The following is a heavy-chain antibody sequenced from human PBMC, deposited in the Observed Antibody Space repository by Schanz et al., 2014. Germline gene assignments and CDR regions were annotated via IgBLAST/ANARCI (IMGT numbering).Heavy chain of an antibody. Sequence: EVQLVESGGGFVQPGGSLRLSCAASGFTFSDSWMHWVRQAPGKGLVWVSRTSNDGSFTTFADSVKGRFTISRDNAKNTLDLQMNSLRAEDTAVYYWVRDTDYHFDYWGQGTLVTVSS. J-gene: IGHJ4*02. CDR2: TSNDGSFT. CDR1: GFTFSDSW. D-gene: IGHD4-17*01. CDR3: VRDTDYHFDY. V-gene: IGHV3-74*01.